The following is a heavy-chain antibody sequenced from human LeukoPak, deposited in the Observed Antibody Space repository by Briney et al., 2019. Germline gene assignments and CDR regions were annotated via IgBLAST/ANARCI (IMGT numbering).Heavy chain of an antibody. V-gene: IGHV3-23*01. J-gene: IGHJ4*02. Sequence: GGSLRLSCAASGFTFSSYAMSWVRQAPGKGLEWVSAISGSGGRTYYADSVKGRFTISRDNSNTTLYLQINSLRAEDTAVYYCANALRGRGHCSSTSCPFWGQGTLVTVSS. CDR3: ANALRGRGHCSSTSCPF. CDR2: ISGSGGRT. CDR1: GFTFSSYA. D-gene: IGHD2-2*01.